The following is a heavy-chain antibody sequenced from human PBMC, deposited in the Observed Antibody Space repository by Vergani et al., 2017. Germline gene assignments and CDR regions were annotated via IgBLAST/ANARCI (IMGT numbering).Heavy chain of an antibody. D-gene: IGHD6-13*01. CDR2: IRHDGIT. J-gene: IGHJ4*02. Sequence: QAQLQQWGAGLLKPSETLSLTCAIYGGSFNDYWWTWIRQPPGKGLEWIGEIRHDGITHYSPSLKSRVTISIDTSTHQFSLHLRSVTAADTAIYYCAREAMRQQLVNPFDFWGQGSLVTVAS. CDR3: AREAMRQQLVNPFDF. V-gene: IGHV4-34*01. CDR1: GGSFNDYW.